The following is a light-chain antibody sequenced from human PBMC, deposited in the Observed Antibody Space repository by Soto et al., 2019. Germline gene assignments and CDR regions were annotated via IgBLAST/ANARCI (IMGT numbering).Light chain of an antibody. Sequence: IVMTQSPATLSVSPWERATLSCRASQSVSSNYLAWYQQKPGQAPRLLIYGASNRATGIPDRFSGSGSGTDFTLTISRLEPEDFAVYYCQQYGSSGTFGQGTKVDIK. J-gene: IGKJ1*01. CDR1: QSVSSNY. CDR3: QQYGSSGT. V-gene: IGKV3-20*01. CDR2: GAS.